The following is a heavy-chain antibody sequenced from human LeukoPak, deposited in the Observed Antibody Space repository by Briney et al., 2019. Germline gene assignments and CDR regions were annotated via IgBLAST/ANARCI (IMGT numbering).Heavy chain of an antibody. Sequence: SVKVSRKASGGTFSSYAISWVRQAPGQGLEWMGRIIPILGIANYAQKFQGRVTITADKSTSTAYMELSSLRSEDTAVYYCARASIVATIILDYWGQGTLVTVSS. J-gene: IGHJ4*02. D-gene: IGHD5-12*01. CDR1: GGTFSSYA. V-gene: IGHV1-69*04. CDR2: IIPILGIA. CDR3: ARASIVATIILDY.